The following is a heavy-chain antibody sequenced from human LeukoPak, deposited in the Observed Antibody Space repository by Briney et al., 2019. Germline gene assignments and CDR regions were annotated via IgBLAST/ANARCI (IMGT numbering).Heavy chain of an antibody. V-gene: IGHV3-20*04. D-gene: IGHD3-3*01. CDR1: GFTFDDYG. Sequence: GGSLRLSCAASGFTFDDYGMSWVRQAPGKGLEWVSGINWNGGSTGYADSVKGRFTISRDNGRNSLYLQMNSLRDEDTAVYYCARDQGLTMTILWGQGTLVTVSS. CDR2: INWNGGST. J-gene: IGHJ4*02. CDR3: ARDQGLTMTIL.